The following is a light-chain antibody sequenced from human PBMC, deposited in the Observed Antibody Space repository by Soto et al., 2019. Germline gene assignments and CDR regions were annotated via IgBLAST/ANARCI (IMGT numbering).Light chain of an antibody. CDR3: QQYENYWT. Sequence: DIQMTQSPSTLSGSVGDRVTITCRASQTISSWLSWYQQKPGKAPKLLIYKASTLKSGVPSRFSGSGSGTDFTLTISSLQPEDFATYYCQQYENYWTFGQGTKVDIK. CDR1: QTISSW. J-gene: IGKJ1*01. CDR2: KAS. V-gene: IGKV1-5*03.